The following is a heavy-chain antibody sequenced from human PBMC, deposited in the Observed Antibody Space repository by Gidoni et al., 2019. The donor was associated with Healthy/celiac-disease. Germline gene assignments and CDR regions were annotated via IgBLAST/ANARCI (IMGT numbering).Heavy chain of an antibody. Sequence: EVQLVESGGGLVKPGGSLRLYCAAYGFTFSNAWMSWVRQAPGKGLEWVGRIKSKTDGGTTDYAAPVKGRFTISRDDSKNTLYLQMNSLKTEDTAVYYCTTTYYYDSSGYYWGQGTLVTVSS. J-gene: IGHJ4*02. CDR2: IKSKTDGGTT. CDR3: TTTYYYDSSGYY. CDR1: GFTFSNAW. D-gene: IGHD3-22*01. V-gene: IGHV3-15*01.